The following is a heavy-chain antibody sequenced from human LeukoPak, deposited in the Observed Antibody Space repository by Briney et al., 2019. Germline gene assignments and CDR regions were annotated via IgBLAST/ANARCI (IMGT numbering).Heavy chain of an antibody. CDR1: GGSISSYY. D-gene: IGHD1-26*01. CDR2: MYYRGST. CDR3: ATTTIRLGY. V-gene: IGHV4-39*07. J-gene: IGHJ4*02. Sequence: SETLSLTCTVSGGSISSYYWSWIRQPPGKGLEWIGSMYYRGSTYHNPSLKSRVTISVDTSKNQLSLKLSSVTAADTAVYYCATTTIRLGYWGQGTLVTVSS.